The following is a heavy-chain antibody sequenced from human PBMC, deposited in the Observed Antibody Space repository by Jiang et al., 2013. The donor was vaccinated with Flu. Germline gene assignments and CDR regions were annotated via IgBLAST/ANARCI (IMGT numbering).Heavy chain of an antibody. CDR3: ARDTSGYGTAWF. CDR2: IMPIFGTT. CDR1: GDSFSSYA. Sequence: GAEVKKPGSSVKVSCKASGDSFSSYAINWVRQAPGQGLEWMGRIMPIFGTTNYAQKFQDRVTITADESTTTAYMELDSLTSEDTAVYYCARDTSGYGTAWF. D-gene: IGHD2-8*02. V-gene: IGHV1-69*01. J-gene: IGHJ5*01.